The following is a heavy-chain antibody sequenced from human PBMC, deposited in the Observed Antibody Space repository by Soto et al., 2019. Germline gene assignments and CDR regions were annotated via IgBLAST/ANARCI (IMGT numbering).Heavy chain of an antibody. CDR2: ISSRSSAI. CDR3: ARDSPAAAGPFDS. CDR1: GFTFDTYS. D-gene: IGHD6-13*01. V-gene: IGHV3-48*02. J-gene: IGHJ4*02. Sequence: EVQLVESGGGLVQPGGSLRLSCAASGFTFDTYSMNWVRQAPGKGLEWVSFISSRSSAIYYADSVRGRFTVSRDNAKNSLYLQLNSLRDEDAAVYYCARDSPAAAGPFDSWGLGTLVTVS.